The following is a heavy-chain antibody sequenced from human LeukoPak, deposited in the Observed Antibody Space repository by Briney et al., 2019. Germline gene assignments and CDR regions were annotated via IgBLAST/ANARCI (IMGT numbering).Heavy chain of an antibody. CDR1: GFXFSSYA. J-gene: IGHJ4*02. Sequence: PGGSLRLSCAASGFXFSSYAMNWVRQAPGKGLEWVSAISGSGGATYYADSVKGRFTMSRDNSKNTLYLQMNSLRAEDTAVYYCAKGAYYHGSGRYFDYWGQGTLVTVSS. CDR2: ISGSGGAT. V-gene: IGHV3-23*01. D-gene: IGHD3-10*01. CDR3: AKGAYYHGSGRYFDY.